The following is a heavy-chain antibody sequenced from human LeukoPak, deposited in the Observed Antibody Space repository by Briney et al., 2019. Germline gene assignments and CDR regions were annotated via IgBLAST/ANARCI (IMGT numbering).Heavy chain of an antibody. Sequence: PGGSLRLSCAASGFTFSNYWMHWVRQAPGKGLVWVSRIDSVGSSRHYADSVKGRFTISRDNAKNTLYLQMNSLRAEDTAVYYCASASSHRIAAGGDCWGQGALVTVSS. V-gene: IGHV3-74*01. CDR3: ASASSHRIAAGGDC. D-gene: IGHD6-13*01. CDR2: IDSVGSSR. J-gene: IGHJ4*02. CDR1: GFTFSNYW.